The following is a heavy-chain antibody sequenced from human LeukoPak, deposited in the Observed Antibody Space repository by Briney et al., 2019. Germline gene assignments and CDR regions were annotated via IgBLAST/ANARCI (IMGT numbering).Heavy chain of an antibody. J-gene: IGHJ4*02. CDR1: GFTFSSYS. D-gene: IGHD4-17*01. CDR2: ISSSSSYI. Sequence: PGGSLRLSCAASGFTFSSYSMNWVRQAPGKGLEWVSSISSSSSYIYYADSVKGRFTISRDNAKNSLYLQMNSLRAEDTAEYYCARKNDYGDYVPDYWGQGTLVTVSS. CDR3: ARKNDYGDYVPDY. V-gene: IGHV3-21*01.